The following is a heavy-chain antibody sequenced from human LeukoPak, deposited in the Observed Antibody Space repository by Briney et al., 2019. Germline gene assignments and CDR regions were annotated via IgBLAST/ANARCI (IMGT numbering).Heavy chain of an antibody. CDR1: GFTFSSYG. Sequence: GGSLRLSCVASGFTFSSYGMHWVRQAPGKWLEWVAVISNDGSNKYYADSVKGRFTISRDNSKNTLSLQMNSLRAEDTAVYYCARGDGHYFDYWGQGALVTVSS. CDR3: ARGDGHYFDY. V-gene: IGHV3-30*03. CDR2: ISNDGSNK. J-gene: IGHJ4*02. D-gene: IGHD3/OR15-3a*01.